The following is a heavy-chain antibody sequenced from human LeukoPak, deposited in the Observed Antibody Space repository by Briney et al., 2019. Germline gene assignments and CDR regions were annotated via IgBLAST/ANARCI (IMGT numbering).Heavy chain of an antibody. D-gene: IGHD3-22*01. V-gene: IGHV4-59*11. CDR3: ARGYYDSSQDY. CDR1: GGSISSHY. Sequence: PSETLSLTCTVSGGSISSHYWSWIRQPPGKGLEWIGYIYYSGSTNYNPSLKSRVTISVDTSKNQFSLKLSSVTAADTAVYYCARGYYDSSQDYWGRGTLVTVSS. J-gene: IGHJ4*02. CDR2: IYYSGST.